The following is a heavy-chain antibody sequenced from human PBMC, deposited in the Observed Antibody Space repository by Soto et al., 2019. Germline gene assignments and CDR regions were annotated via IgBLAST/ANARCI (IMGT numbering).Heavy chain of an antibody. Sequence: LSCAASGFTFSYYWMSWVRQAPGKGLEWVANIKQDGSEKYYVDSVKGRFTISRDNAKNSLYLQMNSLRAEDTAVYYCTLYSSGPRGFDFWGQGTPVTVSS. CDR2: IKQDGSEK. CDR1: GFTFSYYW. CDR3: TLYSSGPRGFDF. J-gene: IGHJ4*02. D-gene: IGHD6-19*01. V-gene: IGHV3-7*02.